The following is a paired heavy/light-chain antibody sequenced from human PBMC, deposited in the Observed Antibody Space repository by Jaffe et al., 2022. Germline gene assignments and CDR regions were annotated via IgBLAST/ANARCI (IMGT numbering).Light chain of an antibody. CDR3: SSYTGSNNFEVV. V-gene: IGLV2-8*01. J-gene: IGLJ2*01. CDR2: EVN. CDR1: SSDVGGYNY. Sequence: QSALTQPPSASGSPGQSVTISCTGTSSDVGGYNYVSWYQQHPGKAPKFMIYEVNKRPSGVPDRFSGSKSGNTASLTVSGLQAEDEADYYCSSYTGSNNFEVVFGGGTKLTVL.
Heavy chain of an antibody. D-gene: IGHD1-26*01. J-gene: IGHJ3*02. Sequence: QVQLQESGPGLVKPSETLSLTCGVSGYSISSGYYWGWIRQPPGKGLEWIGSIYHSGSTYYNPSLKSRVAISVDTSKNQFSLKLSSVTAADTAIYYCARLIYSGSGEGAFDIWGQGTMVTVSS. CDR2: IYHSGST. CDR1: GYSISSGYY. CDR3: ARLIYSGSGEGAFDI. V-gene: IGHV4-38-2*01.